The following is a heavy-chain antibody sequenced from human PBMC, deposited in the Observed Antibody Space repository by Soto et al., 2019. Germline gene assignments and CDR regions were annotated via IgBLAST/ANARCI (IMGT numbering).Heavy chain of an antibody. D-gene: IGHD3-3*01. V-gene: IGHV3-64D*08. J-gene: IGHJ4*02. CDR2: ISSDGTKT. Sequence: EVQMVASGGDLVQPGSSLRLSCLASGFTFTVYAFHWVRQAPGKGLEFVAAISSDGTKTYYAESVKGRFTISRDTSKNTLFLHMNRLRAEVTAVYYCVNVLMQHDFEGGWGQGTLVTVSS. CDR3: VNVLMQHDFEGG. CDR1: GFTFTVYA.